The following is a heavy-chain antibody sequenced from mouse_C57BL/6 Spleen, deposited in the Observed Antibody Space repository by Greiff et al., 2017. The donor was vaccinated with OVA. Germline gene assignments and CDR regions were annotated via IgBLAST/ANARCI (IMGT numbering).Heavy chain of an antibody. V-gene: IGHV5-17*01. J-gene: IGHJ4*01. CDR3: AKSTVVAPMDY. CDR1: GFTFSDYG. CDR2: ISSGSSTI. D-gene: IGHD1-1*01. Sequence: DVMLVESGGGLVKPGGSLKLSCAASGFTFSDYGMHWVRQAPEKGLEWVAYISSGSSTIYYADTVKGRFTISRDNAKNTLFLQMTRLRSEDTAMYYCAKSTVVAPMDYWGQGTSVTVSS.